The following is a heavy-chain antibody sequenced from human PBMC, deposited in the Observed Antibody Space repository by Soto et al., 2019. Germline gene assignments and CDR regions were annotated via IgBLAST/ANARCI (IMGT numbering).Heavy chain of an antibody. V-gene: IGHV4-31*03. CDR2: VSPIGTP. CDR1: GDSVSGGYY. CDR3: ARDRGSYGMDV. Sequence: QVQLQESGPGLVKPSQTLSLTCTVSGDSVSGGYYWSWVRQRPRKGLEWIGYVSPIGTPYYSPSLNSRVSISIETSKSQLSLEVRSVTAADTAVYYCARDRGSYGMDVWGQGTTVTVSS. J-gene: IGHJ6*02.